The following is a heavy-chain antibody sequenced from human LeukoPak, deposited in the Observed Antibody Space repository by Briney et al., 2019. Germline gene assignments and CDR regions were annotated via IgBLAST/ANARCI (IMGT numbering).Heavy chain of an antibody. J-gene: IGHJ4*02. D-gene: IGHD3-3*01. CDR1: GGTFSSYA. V-gene: IGHV1-69*13. CDR2: IIPIFGTA. CDR3: ARDVQYYDFWSGYYMVDY. Sequence: SVKVSCKASGGTFSSYAISWVRQAPGQGLEWMGGIIPIFGTANYAQKFQGRVTITADESTSTAYMELSSLRSEDTAVYYCARDVQYYDFWSGYYMVDYWGQGTLVTVSS.